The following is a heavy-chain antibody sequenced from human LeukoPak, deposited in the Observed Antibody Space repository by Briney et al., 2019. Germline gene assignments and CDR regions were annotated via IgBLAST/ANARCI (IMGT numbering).Heavy chain of an antibody. CDR3: ASRPRNCGGDCYSRSDY. CDR2: ISYDGSNK. Sequence: GGSLRLSCAASGFTFSSYGMHWVRQAPGKGLEWVAVISYDGSNKYYADSVKGRFTISRDNSKNTLYLQMNSLRAEDTAVYYCASRPRNCGGDCYSRSDYWGQGTLVTVSS. V-gene: IGHV3-30*03. J-gene: IGHJ4*02. CDR1: GFTFSSYG. D-gene: IGHD2-21*02.